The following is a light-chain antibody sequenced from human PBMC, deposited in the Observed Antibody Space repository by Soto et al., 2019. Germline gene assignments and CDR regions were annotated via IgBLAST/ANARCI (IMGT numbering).Light chain of an antibody. CDR1: QDISNY. CDR3: QQYDNLPRT. CDR2: DAS. V-gene: IGKV1-33*01. Sequence: DIQMTQSPSSLSASVGDRVTITCQASQDISNYLNWYQQKPGKAPKLLIYDASNLETGVPSRFSGSGSGTDFTFTISSLQPEDIATYYCQQYDNLPRTFRQGTRLEIK. J-gene: IGKJ5*01.